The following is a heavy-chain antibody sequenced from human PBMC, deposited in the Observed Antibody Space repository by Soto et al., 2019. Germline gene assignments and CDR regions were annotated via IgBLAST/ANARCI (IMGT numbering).Heavy chain of an antibody. Sequence: QVQLVESGGGVVQPGRSLRLSCAASGFTFSSYGMHWVRQAPGKGLEWGAVISYDGSNKYYADSVKGRFTISRDNSKNTLYLQMNSLRAEDTAVYYCAKEVGASLDYWGQGTLVTVSS. CDR2: ISYDGSNK. J-gene: IGHJ4*02. CDR3: AKEVGASLDY. V-gene: IGHV3-30*18. D-gene: IGHD1-26*01. CDR1: GFTFSSYG.